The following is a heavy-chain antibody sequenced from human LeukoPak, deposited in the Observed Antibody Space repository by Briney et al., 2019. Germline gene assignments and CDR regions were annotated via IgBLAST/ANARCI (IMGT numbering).Heavy chain of an antibody. J-gene: IGHJ4*02. D-gene: IGHD3-22*01. Sequence: ASVKVSCKASGYTFTSYGITWVRQAPGQGLEWMGWISPYNGDTHYAQKFQDRVTMTTDTSTSTAYMELRSLRSDDTAVYYCARGFPPRRQYDSSGYYSYYFDYWGQGTLVTVSS. CDR2: ISPYNGDT. CDR1: GYTFTSYG. V-gene: IGHV1-18*01. CDR3: ARGFPPRRQYDSSGYYSYYFDY.